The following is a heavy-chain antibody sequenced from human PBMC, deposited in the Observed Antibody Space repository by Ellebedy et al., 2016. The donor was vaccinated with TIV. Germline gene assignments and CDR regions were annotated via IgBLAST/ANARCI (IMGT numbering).Heavy chain of an antibody. J-gene: IGHJ5*02. CDR3: ASATLGEPKWFDP. V-gene: IGHV4-30-4*01. Sequence: MPSETLSLTCTVSGGSINTGGADYYWSWIRQPPGKVLEWIGNIYYSGSAYYNPSLKSRVTVSVDTSKNQFSLKVISVTAADTAVYYCASATLGEPKWFDPWGQGTLVTVSA. CDR1: GGSINTGGADYY. D-gene: IGHD1-14*01. CDR2: IYYSGSA.